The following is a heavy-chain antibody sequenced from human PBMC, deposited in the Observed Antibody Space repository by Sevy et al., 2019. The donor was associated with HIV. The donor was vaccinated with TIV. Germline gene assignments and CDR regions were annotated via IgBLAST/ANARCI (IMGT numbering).Heavy chain of an antibody. V-gene: IGHV3-48*02. CDR3: ARDVDTPFVRSFDN. CDR1: ALTFSSDS. Sequence: GGSLRLSCVVSALTFSSDSMNWVRQAPGKGLEWLAYISSSSRTIYYADSVEGRFTISRDNDKKSVFLQMNNLRDEDSATYYCARDVDTPFVRSFDNWGQGTLVTVSS. D-gene: IGHD5-18*01. CDR2: ISSSSRTI. J-gene: IGHJ4*02.